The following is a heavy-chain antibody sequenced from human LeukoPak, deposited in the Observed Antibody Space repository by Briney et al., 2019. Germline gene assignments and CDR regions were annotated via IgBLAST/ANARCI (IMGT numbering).Heavy chain of an antibody. CDR1: GYTFTGCY. D-gene: IGHD3-10*01. V-gene: IGHV1-2*02. Sequence: GASVKVSCRASGYTFTGCYMHWVRQAPGQGLEWMGWINPNSGGRGCAQKCQGRVTVARDTPIGTAYMELSRLRSADTAVYYCARVNYYYGSGSYSYYYGMDVWGQGTTVTVSS. CDR3: ARVNYYYGSGSYSYYYGMDV. CDR2: INPNSGGR. J-gene: IGHJ6*02.